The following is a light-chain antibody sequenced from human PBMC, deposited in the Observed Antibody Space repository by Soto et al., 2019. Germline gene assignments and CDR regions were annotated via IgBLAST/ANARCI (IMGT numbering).Light chain of an antibody. Sequence: QSVRTQPASVSGCPGQSITISCTGTSSDIGGYNYVSWYQQHPGKAPKLMIYGVTNRPSGVSNRFSGSKSGNTASLTISGLLAEDEADYYCSSYTSSYTYVFGTGTKVTVL. CDR2: GVT. CDR3: SSYTSSYTYV. CDR1: SSDIGGYNY. V-gene: IGLV2-14*01. J-gene: IGLJ1*01.